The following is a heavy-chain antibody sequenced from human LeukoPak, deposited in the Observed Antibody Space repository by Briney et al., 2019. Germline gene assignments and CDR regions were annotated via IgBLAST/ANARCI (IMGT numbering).Heavy chain of an antibody. J-gene: IGHJ4*02. D-gene: IGHD3-22*01. Sequence: GGSLRLSCSASGFTFRNYDMNWVRQAPGKGLEWVSAISGNGGSTYYADSVKGRFTISRDNSKNTLYLQMNSLRAEDTAVYYCAKDLHAFYDSSGYFDYWGQGTLVTVSS. CDR2: ISGNGGST. V-gene: IGHV3-23*01. CDR1: GFTFRNYD. CDR3: AKDLHAFYDSSGYFDY.